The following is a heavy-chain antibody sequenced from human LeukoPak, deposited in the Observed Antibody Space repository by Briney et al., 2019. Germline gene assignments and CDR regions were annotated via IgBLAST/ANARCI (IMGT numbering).Heavy chain of an antibody. CDR3: ARVAINDYGDYFDY. D-gene: IGHD4-17*01. V-gene: IGHV3-30*02. CDR1: GFTFSSYG. J-gene: IGHJ4*02. Sequence: GGSLRLSCAPSGFTFSSYGMHWVRQAPGKGLEWVAFIRFDGNNKYYADSVKGRFTISRDNAKNSLYLQMNSLRAEDTAVYYCARVAINDYGDYFDYWGQGTLVTVSS. CDR2: IRFDGNNK.